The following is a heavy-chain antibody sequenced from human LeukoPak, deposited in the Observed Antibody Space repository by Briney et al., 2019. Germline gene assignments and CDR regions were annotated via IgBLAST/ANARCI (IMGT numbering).Heavy chain of an antibody. J-gene: IGHJ6*03. D-gene: IGHD2-2*01. V-gene: IGHV3-21*04. CDR2: ISGDGISP. Sequence: GGSLRLSCAASGFTFNNHALTWVRQTPGKGLECVSAISGDGISPYYADSVRGRFTISRDNAKNSLYLQMNSLRAEDTAVYYCAREVWGGGYCSSTSCFYYYMDVWGKGTTVTVSS. CDR3: AREVWGGGYCSSTSCFYYYMDV. CDR1: GFTFNNHA.